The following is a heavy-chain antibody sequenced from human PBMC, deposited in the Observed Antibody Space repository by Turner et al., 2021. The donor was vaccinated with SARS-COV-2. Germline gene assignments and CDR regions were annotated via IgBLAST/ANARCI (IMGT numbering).Heavy chain of an antibody. CDR3: ATDLKGGRGP. V-gene: IGHV3-66*02. CDR1: GFNVSSNY. Sequence: EVQLVESGGGFVQPGGALRLSCAASGFNVSSNYMRGVRQAQGKGLEWVSVIYSGGSTCYADSVKGRFTISRDNSKNTLYLQMNSLRAEDTAVYYCATDLKGGRGPWGQGTLVTVSS. J-gene: IGHJ5*02. CDR2: IYSGGST. D-gene: IGHD1-26*01.